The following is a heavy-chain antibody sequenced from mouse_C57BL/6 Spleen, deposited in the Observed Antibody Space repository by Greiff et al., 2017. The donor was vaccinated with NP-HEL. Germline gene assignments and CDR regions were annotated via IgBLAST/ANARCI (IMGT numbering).Heavy chain of an antibody. CDR3: ARGDYGNSFDY. D-gene: IGHD2-1*01. CDR1: GFTFSDYY. J-gene: IGHJ2*01. CDR2: INYDGSST. V-gene: IGHV5-16*01. Sequence: EVQVVESEGGLVQPGSSMKLSCTASGFTFSDYYMAWVRQVPEKGLEWVANINYDGSSTYYLDSLKSRFIISRDNAKNILYLQMSSLKSEDTATYYCARGDYGNSFDYWGQGTTLTVSS.